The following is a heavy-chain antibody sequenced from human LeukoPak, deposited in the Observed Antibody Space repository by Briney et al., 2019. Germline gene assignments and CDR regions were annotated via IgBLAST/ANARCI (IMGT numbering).Heavy chain of an antibody. Sequence: ASXKVSCKASGGTFISYAISWVRQAPGQGLEWMGGIIPIFGTANYAQKFQGRVTITADESTSTAYMELSSLRSEDTAVYYCACGGDRPPSPADYWGQGTLVTVSS. J-gene: IGHJ4*02. CDR3: ACGGDRPPSPADY. V-gene: IGHV1-69*13. CDR1: GGTFISYA. CDR2: IIPIFGTA. D-gene: IGHD2-21*01.